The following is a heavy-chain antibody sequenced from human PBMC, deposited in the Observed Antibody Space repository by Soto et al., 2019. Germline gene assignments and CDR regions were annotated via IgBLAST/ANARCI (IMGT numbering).Heavy chain of an antibody. V-gene: IGHV4-61*01. J-gene: IGHJ4*02. CDR3: ARNFAYFDS. D-gene: IGHD3-9*01. CDR2: VYHTGGT. CDR1: GGSFKIGSYS. Sequence: SATLSLTCTVYGGSFKIGSYSWRCMRQPPGKGLEWIGSVYHTGGTSYNPSLKSRVSISMDTSKNQFSLNLDSVTAADTAVYFCARNFAYFDSWGQGTLVTVSS.